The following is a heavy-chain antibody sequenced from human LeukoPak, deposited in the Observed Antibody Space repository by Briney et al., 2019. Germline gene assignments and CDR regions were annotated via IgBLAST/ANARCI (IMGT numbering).Heavy chain of an antibody. Sequence: GGSLRLSCAVSGFTVSSNYMSWVRQAPGKGLEWVSIIYSGGSTYYADSVKGRFTISRDNSKNTLYLQMNSLRAEDTAVYYCAREVRGVAFDYWGQGTLVTVSS. CDR1: GFTVSSNY. CDR2: IYSGGST. V-gene: IGHV3-53*05. J-gene: IGHJ4*02. D-gene: IGHD3-10*01. CDR3: AREVRGVAFDY.